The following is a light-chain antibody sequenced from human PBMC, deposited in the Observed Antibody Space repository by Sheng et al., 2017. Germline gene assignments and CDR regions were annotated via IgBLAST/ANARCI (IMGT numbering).Light chain of an antibody. Sequence: QSVLTQPPSVSGAPGQRVTISCTGSSSNIGAGYDVHWYQQLPGTAPKLLIYGNSNRPSGVPDRFSGSNSGTSASLAITGLQAEDEADYYCQSYDTGLSGSVFGGGTKLTVL. CDR1: SSNIGAGYD. V-gene: IGLV1-40*01. CDR2: GNS. CDR3: QSYDTGLSGSV. J-gene: IGLJ3*02.